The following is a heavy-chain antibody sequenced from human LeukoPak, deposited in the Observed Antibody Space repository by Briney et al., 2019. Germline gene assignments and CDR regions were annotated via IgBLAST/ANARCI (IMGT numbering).Heavy chain of an antibody. CDR2: IYYSGST. CDR3: AVGATHFDY. J-gene: IGHJ4*02. D-gene: IGHD1-26*01. CDR1: GGSIRSNNYY. V-gene: IGHV4-39*01. Sequence: PSETLSLTCTVSGGSIRSNNYYWGWIRQPPGKWLEWIGSIYYSGSTYYNQSLTSRVTISVDTSKNQFSLKRSSVTAADTAVYYCAVGATHFDYWGQGTLVTVSS.